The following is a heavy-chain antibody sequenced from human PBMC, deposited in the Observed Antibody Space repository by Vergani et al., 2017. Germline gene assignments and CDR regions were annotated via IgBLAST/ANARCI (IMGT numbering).Heavy chain of an antibody. V-gene: IGHV1-69*04. D-gene: IGHD3-3*01. J-gene: IGHJ4*02. CDR1: GGTFGTYT. Sequence: QVQLVQSGAEVRKPGSSVKVSCRASGGTFGTYTINWVRQAPGQGVQWMGRVTPLFGRPDFAQEFKGRVTMTADKDTSTAFMELASLTSDDTAVYFCARGTSGYLPNWGQGTLVSVSS. CDR2: VTPLFGRP. CDR3: ARGTSGYLPN.